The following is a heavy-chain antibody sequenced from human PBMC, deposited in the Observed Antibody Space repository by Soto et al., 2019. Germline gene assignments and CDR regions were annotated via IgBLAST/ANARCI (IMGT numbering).Heavy chain of an antibody. CDR1: GFTFSSYG. D-gene: IGHD6-13*01. CDR2: ITYDGTNK. J-gene: IGHJ4*01. V-gene: IGHV3-30*18. CDR3: AKDSQQVVCLFDY. Sequence: QVQLVESGGGVVQPGRSLSLSCAASGFTFSSYGMHWVRQAPGKGLEWVAVITYDGTNKYYADSVKGRCTISRENSKNTMYLQMTRLSAEDSAVYYCAKDSQQVVCLFDYWGQGTLITVS.